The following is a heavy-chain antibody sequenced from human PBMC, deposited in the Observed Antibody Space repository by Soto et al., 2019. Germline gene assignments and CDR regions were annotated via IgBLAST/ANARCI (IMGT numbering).Heavy chain of an antibody. CDR1: GFTFSSYA. CDR2: ISGSGGST. V-gene: IGHV3-23*01. J-gene: IGHJ5*02. Sequence: PGGSLRLSCAASGFTFSSYAMSWVRQAPGKGLEWVSAISGSGGSTYYADSVKGRFTISRDNSKNTLYLQMNSLRAEDTAVYYCAKDRGLLWFGELFHKRNWFDPWGQGTLVTVSS. CDR3: AKDRGLLWFGELFHKRNWFDP. D-gene: IGHD3-10*01.